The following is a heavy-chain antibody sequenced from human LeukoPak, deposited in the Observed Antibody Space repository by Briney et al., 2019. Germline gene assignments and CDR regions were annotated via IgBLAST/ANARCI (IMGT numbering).Heavy chain of an antibody. CDR2: ISYDGSNE. J-gene: IGHJ4*02. CDR1: GFTFSNYD. Sequence: PGGSLRLSCAASGFTFSNYDIHWVRQAPGKGLEWVAVISYDGSNEYYADSVKGRFSISRDNSKDTVYLQMNSLRAEDAAMYYCAKDLGYSGYDARFDYWGQGTLVTVSS. CDR3: AKDLGYSGYDARFDY. D-gene: IGHD5-12*01. V-gene: IGHV3-30*18.